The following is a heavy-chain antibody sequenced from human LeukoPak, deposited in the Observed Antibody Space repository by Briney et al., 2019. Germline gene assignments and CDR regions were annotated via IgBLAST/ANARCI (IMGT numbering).Heavy chain of an antibody. V-gene: IGHV3-30*18. CDR2: ISYDGSNK. CDR3: AKSLDSSSWWGYYYYYYMDV. CDR1: GFTFSSYG. J-gene: IGHJ6*03. Sequence: GGSLRLSCAASGFTFSSYGMHWVRQAPGKGLEWVAVISYDGSNKYYADSVKGRFTISRDNSKNTLYLQMNSLRAEDTAVYYCAKSLDSSSWWGYYYYYYMDVWGKGTTVTVSS. D-gene: IGHD6-13*01.